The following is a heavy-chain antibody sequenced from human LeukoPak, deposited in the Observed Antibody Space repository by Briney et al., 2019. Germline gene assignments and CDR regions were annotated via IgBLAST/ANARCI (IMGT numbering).Heavy chain of an antibody. CDR3: ARDLRFLRPGREEKNWFDP. D-gene: IGHD1-14*01. Sequence: ASVKVSCKASGYTFTSYGISWVRQAPGQGLEWMGWISAYNGSTNYAQKLQGRVTMTTDTPTSTAYMELRSLRSDDTAVYYCARDLRFLRPGREEKNWFDPWGQGTLVTVSS. V-gene: IGHV1-18*01. J-gene: IGHJ5*02. CDR1: GYTFTSYG. CDR2: ISAYNGST.